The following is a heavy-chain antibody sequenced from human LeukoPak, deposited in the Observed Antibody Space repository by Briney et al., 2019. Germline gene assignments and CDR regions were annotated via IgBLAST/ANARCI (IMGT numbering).Heavy chain of an antibody. CDR1: GGSISSYY. Sequence: SETLSLTCTVSGGSISSYYWSWIRQPPGKGLEWIGYIYYSGSTNYNPSLKSRVTISVDTSKNQFSPRLSSVTAADTAVYYCARHSSSWYFYYFDYWGQGTLVTVSS. CDR3: ARHSSSWYFYYFDY. D-gene: IGHD6-13*01. J-gene: IGHJ4*02. V-gene: IGHV4-59*01. CDR2: IYYSGST.